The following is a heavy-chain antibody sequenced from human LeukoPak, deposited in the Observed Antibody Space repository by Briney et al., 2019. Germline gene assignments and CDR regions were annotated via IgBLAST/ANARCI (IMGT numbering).Heavy chain of an antibody. J-gene: IGHJ3*02. CDR2: IYYSGST. V-gene: IGHV4-39*07. CDR3: ARTGKSDYGDYGGSWGAFDI. D-gene: IGHD4-17*01. Sequence: SETLSLTCTVSGGSISSSSYYWGWIRQPPGKGLEWIGSIYYSGSTNYNPSLKSRVTISVDTSKNQFSLKLSSVTAADTAVYYCARTGKSDYGDYGGSWGAFDIWGQGTMVTVSS. CDR1: GGSISSSSYY.